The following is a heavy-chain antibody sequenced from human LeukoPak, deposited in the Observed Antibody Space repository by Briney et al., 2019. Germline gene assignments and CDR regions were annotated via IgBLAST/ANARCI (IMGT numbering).Heavy chain of an antibody. J-gene: IGHJ3*02. D-gene: IGHD6-19*01. Sequence: PGGSLRLSCAASGFIFKNFWMTWVRQAPGKGLEWVANIKRDGSDRYYVDSVKGRFTISRDNAKSSLFLQMNSLRAEDTAVYYCARDQGGSYSGGDYDAFDIWGQGTMVTVSS. CDR3: ARDQGGSYSGGDYDAFDI. V-gene: IGHV3-7*01. CDR2: IKRDGSDR. CDR1: GFIFKNFW.